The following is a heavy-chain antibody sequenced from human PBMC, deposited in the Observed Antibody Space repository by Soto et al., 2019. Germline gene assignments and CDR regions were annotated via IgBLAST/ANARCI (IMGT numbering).Heavy chain of an antibody. J-gene: IGHJ4*02. V-gene: IGHV4-4*02. CDR1: GGSISSSNW. CDR3: EVLGTGSYSRGFFDY. CDR2: IYHSGST. Sequence: PSETLSLTCAVSGGSISSSNWWSWVRQPPGKGLEWIGEIYHSGSTNYNPSLKSRVTISVDKSKNQFSLKLSSVTAADTAVYYCEVLGTGSYSRGFFDYWGQGTLVTVSS. D-gene: IGHD1-26*01.